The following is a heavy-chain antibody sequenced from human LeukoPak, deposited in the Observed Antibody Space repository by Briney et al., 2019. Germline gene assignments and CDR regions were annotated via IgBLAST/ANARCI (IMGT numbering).Heavy chain of an antibody. CDR1: GIIFGDYG. Sequence: GGSLRLSCKTSGIIFGDYGVSWLRQAPGKGLEWVGFVRRKASGGTTDYAASVKGRFTISRDDSEGMFYLQMNSLKTEDTAVYYCTTKTSMTVVAKDYWGQGTLVTVSS. D-gene: IGHD3-22*01. CDR2: VRRKASGGTT. V-gene: IGHV3-49*03. J-gene: IGHJ4*02. CDR3: TTKTSMTVVAKDY.